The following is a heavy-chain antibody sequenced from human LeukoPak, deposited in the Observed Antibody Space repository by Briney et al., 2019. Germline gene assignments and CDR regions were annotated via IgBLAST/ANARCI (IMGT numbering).Heavy chain of an antibody. Sequence: GGSLRLSCAASGFTFSSYEMNWVRQAPGKGLEWVSYISSSGSTIYYADSVKGRFTISRDNAKNSLYLQMNSLRAEDTAVYYCARGFISSGYFFDYWGQGNLVTVSS. CDR3: ARGFISSGYFFDY. J-gene: IGHJ4*02. CDR1: GFTFSSYE. D-gene: IGHD3-22*01. CDR2: ISSSGSTI. V-gene: IGHV3-48*03.